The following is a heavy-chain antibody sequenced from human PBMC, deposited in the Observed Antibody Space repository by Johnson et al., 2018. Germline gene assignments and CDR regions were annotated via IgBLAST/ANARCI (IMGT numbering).Heavy chain of an antibody. J-gene: IGHJ1*01. CDR2: MRSKANSYAT. D-gene: IGHD6-13*01. V-gene: IGHV3-73*01. CDR3: SSSWYQGGYFQH. CDR1: GFTFSGSS. Sequence: VQLVESGGGLVQPGGSLKLSCAASGFTFSGSSMSWVRQASGKGLEWIGRMRSKANSYATAYAASMKGRFTIPRDDSKNTAYLQMNSLKTEDTAVYYCSSSWYQGGYFQHWGQGTLVTVSS.